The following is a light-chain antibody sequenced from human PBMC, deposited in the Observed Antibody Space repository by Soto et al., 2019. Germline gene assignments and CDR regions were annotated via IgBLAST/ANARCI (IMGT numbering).Light chain of an antibody. Sequence: EIVLTQFPATLSLSPGDEATLSCRASQSVSSYLAWYQQKRGQPPRLLIYDSSNRATGIPARFSGSGSGTDFSLIISSLAPEDFAVYYCQQRSNWPLTFGGGTKVEIK. CDR3: QQRSNWPLT. V-gene: IGKV3-11*01. J-gene: IGKJ4*01. CDR2: DSS. CDR1: QSVSSY.